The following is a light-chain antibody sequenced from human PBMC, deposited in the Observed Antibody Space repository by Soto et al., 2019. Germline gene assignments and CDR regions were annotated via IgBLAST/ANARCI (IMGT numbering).Light chain of an antibody. J-gene: IGKJ1*01. CDR3: LQYNNWPRT. CDR1: QSFSSD. CDR2: SAS. Sequence: EIVMTQSPATLSVSPGERATLSCRASQSFSSDLAWYHQKPGQAPRLLIYSASTRATGIPARFSGIGSVTQFTLTINCLQSRDFDVYYCLQYNNWPRTFGRGNKVDIX. V-gene: IGKV3-15*01.